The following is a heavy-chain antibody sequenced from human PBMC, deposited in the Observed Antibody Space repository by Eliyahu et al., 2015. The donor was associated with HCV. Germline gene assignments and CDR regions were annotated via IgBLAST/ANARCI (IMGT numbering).Heavy chain of an antibody. CDR2: INHSGST. J-gene: IGHJ5*02. Sequence: QVQLQQWGAGLLKPSEXLPXTCXVYGGSFSGYXXXWXRQPPGKGLAWIGEINHSGSTNYNPSLKSRVTISVDTSKNQFSLKLSSVTAADTAVYYCARGLGIAAQFDPWGQGTLVTVSS. D-gene: IGHD6-13*01. CDR3: ARGLGIAAQFDP. V-gene: IGHV4-34*01. CDR1: GGSFSGYX.